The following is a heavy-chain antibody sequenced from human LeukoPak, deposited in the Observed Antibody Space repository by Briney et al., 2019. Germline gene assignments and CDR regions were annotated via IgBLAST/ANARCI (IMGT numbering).Heavy chain of an antibody. D-gene: IGHD6-6*01. CDR3: ARLHQSIAALAPFDL. Sequence: GGSLRLSCAASGFTFSDYYMSWIRQAPGKGLEWVSYISSSGSTIYYADSVKGRFTISRDNAKNSLYLQMNSLRAEDTAVYYCARLHQSIAALAPFDLWGRGTLVTVSS. CDR1: GFTFSDYY. CDR2: ISSSGSTI. J-gene: IGHJ2*01. V-gene: IGHV3-11*04.